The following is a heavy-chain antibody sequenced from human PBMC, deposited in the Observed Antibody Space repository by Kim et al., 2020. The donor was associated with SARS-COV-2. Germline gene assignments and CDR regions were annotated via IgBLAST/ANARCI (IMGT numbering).Heavy chain of an antibody. J-gene: IGHJ4*02. CDR1: GFTFDDYA. Sequence: GGSLRLSCAASGFTFDDYAIHWVRQAPGKGLEWVSGISWNSGSMGYADSVKGRFTISRDNAKNSLYLQMNSLRAEDTALYYCTRSVAVAEAPFDYWGQGTLVTVSS. CDR3: TRSVAVAEAPFDY. CDR2: ISWNSGSM. D-gene: IGHD6-19*01. V-gene: IGHV3-9*01.